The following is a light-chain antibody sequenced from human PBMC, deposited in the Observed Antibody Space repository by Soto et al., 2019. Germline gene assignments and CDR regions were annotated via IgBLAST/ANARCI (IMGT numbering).Light chain of an antibody. CDR1: QNINSW. Sequence: DIQMTQSPSIVSASVGDRVTITCRASQNINSWLAWYQQKPGKAPYILIYKASTLQPGVPSRFSGTGSGTEFTLSISSLQPDEFATYYGQQYHSYPWTFGLGTKVDLK. CDR2: KAS. J-gene: IGKJ1*01. CDR3: QQYHSYPWT. V-gene: IGKV1-5*03.